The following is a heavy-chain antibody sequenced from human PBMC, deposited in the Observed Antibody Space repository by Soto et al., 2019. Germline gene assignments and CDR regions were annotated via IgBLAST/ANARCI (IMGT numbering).Heavy chain of an antibody. Sequence: ASVKVSCKASGYTFTSYAMHWVRQAPGQRLEWMGWINAGNGNTKYSQKFQGRVTITRDTSASTAYMELSSLRSEDTAVYYCARGIDYGSGSYYPYYGMDVWGQGTTVTVSS. V-gene: IGHV1-3*01. CDR3: ARGIDYGSGSYYPYYGMDV. J-gene: IGHJ6*02. CDR1: GYTFTSYA. CDR2: INAGNGNT. D-gene: IGHD3-10*01.